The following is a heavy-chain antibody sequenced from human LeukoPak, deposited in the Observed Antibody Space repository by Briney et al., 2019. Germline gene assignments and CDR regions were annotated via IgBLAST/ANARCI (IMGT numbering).Heavy chain of an antibody. V-gene: IGHV4-34*01. J-gene: IGHJ5*02. D-gene: IGHD6-19*01. CDR3: ARLRGATVAHNWFDP. CDR2: MNHSGSA. Sequence: SETLSLTCAVYGGSFSGYYWTWIRQPPGKGLEGIGEMNHSGSANYNPSLKSRVTISVDPSKNQCSLRLSSVTAADTAVYYCARLRGATVAHNWFDPWGQGTLVTVSS. CDR1: GGSFSGYY.